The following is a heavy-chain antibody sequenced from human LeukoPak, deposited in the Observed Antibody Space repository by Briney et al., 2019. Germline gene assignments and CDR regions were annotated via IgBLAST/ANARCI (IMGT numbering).Heavy chain of an antibody. V-gene: IGHV4-34*01. CDR3: ARDYVGVAGTFDY. CDR1: GGSFSGYY. J-gene: IGHJ4*02. CDR2: INHSGST. D-gene: IGHD6-19*01. Sequence: SETLCLTCAVYGGSFSGYYWSWIRQPPGKGLEWIGEINHSGSTNYNPSLKSRVSISVDTSKNQFSLKLSSVTAADTAVYFCARDYVGVAGTFDYWGQGTLVTVSS.